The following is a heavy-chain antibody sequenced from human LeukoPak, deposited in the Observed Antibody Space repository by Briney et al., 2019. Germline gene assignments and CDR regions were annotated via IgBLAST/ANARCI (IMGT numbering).Heavy chain of an antibody. CDR1: GYTFNDYF. D-gene: IGHD2-15*01. J-gene: IGHJ4*02. CDR3: ARGGYSPLDY. CDR2: MNPNSGNT. Sequence: ASVKVSCKASGYTFNDYFIHWVRQAPGQGLEWMGWMNPNSGNTGYAQKFQGRVTMTRNTSISTAYMELSSLRSEDTAVYYCARGGYSPLDYWGQGTLVTVSS. V-gene: IGHV1-8*02.